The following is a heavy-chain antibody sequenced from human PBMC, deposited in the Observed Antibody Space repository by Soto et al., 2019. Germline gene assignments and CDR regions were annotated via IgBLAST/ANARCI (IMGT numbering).Heavy chain of an antibody. Sequence: QVQLVQSGAEVKKPGSSVKVSCKASGGTFSSYTISWVRQAPGQGLEWMGRIIPILGIANYAQKFQGRVTITADKSTRTAYMELSSLRSEDTAVYYCARMVRGGRYYYGMDVWGQGTTVTVSS. CDR1: GGTFSSYT. CDR2: IIPILGIA. V-gene: IGHV1-69*02. CDR3: ARMVRGGRYYYGMDV. D-gene: IGHD3-10*01. J-gene: IGHJ6*02.